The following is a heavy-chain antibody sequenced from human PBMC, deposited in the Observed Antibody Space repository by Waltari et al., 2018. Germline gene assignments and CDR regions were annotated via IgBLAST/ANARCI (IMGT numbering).Heavy chain of an antibody. CDR3: ARGGLWFGELLSESDWFDP. D-gene: IGHD3-10*01. CDR2: IYHSGGT. Sequence: QVQLQESGPGLVKPSETLSLTCAVSGYSISSGYYWGWIRQPPGKGLEWIGSIYHSGGTYYNPSLKSRVTISVDTSKNQFSLKLSSVTAADTAVYYCARGGLWFGELLSESDWFDPWGQGTLVTVSS. V-gene: IGHV4-38-2*01. J-gene: IGHJ5*02. CDR1: GYSISSGYY.